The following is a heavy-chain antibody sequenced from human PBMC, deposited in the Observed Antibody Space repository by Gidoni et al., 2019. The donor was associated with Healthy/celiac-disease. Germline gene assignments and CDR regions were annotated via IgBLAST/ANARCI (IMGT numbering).Heavy chain of an antibody. V-gene: IGHV3-33*01. CDR2: IWYDGSNK. J-gene: IGHJ4*02. CDR3: ARDPGYDSSGLDY. CDR1: GFTFSSYG. D-gene: IGHD3-22*01. Sequence: QVQLVESGGGVVQPGRSLRLSCAASGFTFSSYGMHWVRQAPGKGLEWVAFIWYDGSNKYYADSVKGRFTISRDNSKNTLYLQMNSLRAEDTAVYYCARDPGYDSSGLDYWGQGTLVTVSS.